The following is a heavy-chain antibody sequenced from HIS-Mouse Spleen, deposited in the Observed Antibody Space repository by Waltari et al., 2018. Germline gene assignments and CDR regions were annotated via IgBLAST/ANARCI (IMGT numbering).Heavy chain of an antibody. CDR1: GGSFSGDY. D-gene: IGHD1-26*01. CDR3: ARGALRGSYYWGEYFQH. CDR2: INHSGST. Sequence: QVQLQQWGAGLLKPSETLSLTCAVDGGSFSGDYWSWIRQPPGKGLEWIGEINHSGSTNYNPSLKSRVTISVDTSKNQFSLKLSSVTAADTAVYYCARGALRGSYYWGEYFQHWGQGTLVTVSS. J-gene: IGHJ1*01. V-gene: IGHV4-34*01.